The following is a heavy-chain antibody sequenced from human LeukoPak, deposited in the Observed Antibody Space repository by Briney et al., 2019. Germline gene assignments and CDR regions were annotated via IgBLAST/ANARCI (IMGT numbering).Heavy chain of an antibody. Sequence: ASVKVSCKASGYTFTGYNMHWVRQAPGQGLEWMGWINPNSGGTNYAQKFQGRGTMTRDTSISTAYMELSRLRSDDTAVYYCARRSYYYYYYMDVWGKGTTVTVSS. CDR2: INPNSGGT. V-gene: IGHV1-2*02. J-gene: IGHJ6*03. CDR3: ARRSYYYYYYMDV. CDR1: GYTFTGYN. D-gene: IGHD5-24*01.